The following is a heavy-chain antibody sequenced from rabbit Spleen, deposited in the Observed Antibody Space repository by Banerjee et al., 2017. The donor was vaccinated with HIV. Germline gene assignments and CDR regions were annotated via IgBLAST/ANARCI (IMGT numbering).Heavy chain of an antibody. CDR3: ARDLVTVIGWNFNL. D-gene: IGHD5-1*01. Sequence: QEQLVESGGGLVQPEGSLTLTCKASGFSFSDRDVMCWVRQAPGKGLQWIACINASTGKPVYATWASGRFTISRTSSTTVTLRMTSVTAADRATYFCARDLVTVIGWNFNLWGQGTLVTVS. CDR2: INASTGKP. CDR1: GFSFSDRDV. V-gene: IGHV1S45*01. J-gene: IGHJ4*01.